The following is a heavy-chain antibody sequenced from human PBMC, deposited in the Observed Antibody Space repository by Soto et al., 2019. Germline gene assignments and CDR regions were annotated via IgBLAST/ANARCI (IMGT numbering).Heavy chain of an antibody. Sequence: SETLSLTCAVYGGSFSGYYWSWIRQPPGKGLEWIGEINHSGSTNYNPSLKSRVTISVDTSKNQFSLKLSSVTAADTAVYYCARESRYSYVPGKLSRANYSVMEFWGQGTRSPSPQ. CDR2: INHSGST. J-gene: IGHJ4*02. CDR3: ARESRYSYVPGKLSRANYSVMEF. D-gene: IGHD3-10*02. CDR1: GGSFSGYY. V-gene: IGHV4-34*01.